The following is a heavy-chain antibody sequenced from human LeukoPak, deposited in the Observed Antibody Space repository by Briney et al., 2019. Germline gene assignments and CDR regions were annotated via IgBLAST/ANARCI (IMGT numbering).Heavy chain of an antibody. Sequence: SETLSLTCTVSGGSISSSSYYWGWIRQPPGKGLEWIGSIYTSGSTNYNPSLKSRVTISVDTSKNQFSLKLSSVTAADTAVYYCAGGPLGLRYGFFDYWGQGTLVTVSS. CDR3: AGGPLGLRYGFFDY. CDR1: GGSISSSSYY. V-gene: IGHV4-39*07. D-gene: IGHD7-27*01. CDR2: IYTSGST. J-gene: IGHJ4*02.